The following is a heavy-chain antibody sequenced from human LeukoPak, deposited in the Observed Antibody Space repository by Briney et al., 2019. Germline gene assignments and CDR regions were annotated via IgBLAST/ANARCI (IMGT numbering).Heavy chain of an antibody. CDR3: ARHASYSSGWYYFDY. CDR1: GGSISSSSYY. D-gene: IGHD6-19*01. Sequence: SETLSLTCSVSGGSISSSSYYWGWIRQPPGKGLEWIESIYSSGSTYYSPSLKSRVTISVDTTKNQFSLKLSSVTAADTAVYYCARHASYSSGWYYFDYWGQGTLVTVSS. V-gene: IGHV4-39*01. J-gene: IGHJ4*02. CDR2: IYSSGST.